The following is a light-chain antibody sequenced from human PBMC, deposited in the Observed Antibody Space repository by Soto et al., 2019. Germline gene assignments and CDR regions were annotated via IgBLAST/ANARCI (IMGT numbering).Light chain of an antibody. J-gene: IGKJ1*01. CDR1: QSVRSD. CDR3: QQYNTRPPWT. V-gene: IGKV3-15*01. Sequence: VVMTQSPATLSVSPGETVTLSCRASQSVRSDLAWYQQRPGQAPRLLIYGASSRAADIPARFSGSGSGTDFTLTISSLQSEDFAVYHCQQYNTRPPWTFGQGTKVEI. CDR2: GAS.